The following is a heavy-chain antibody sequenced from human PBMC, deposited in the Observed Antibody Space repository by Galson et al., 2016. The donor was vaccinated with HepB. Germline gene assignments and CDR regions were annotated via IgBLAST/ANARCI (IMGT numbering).Heavy chain of an antibody. CDR1: GDSVSSDSAA. V-gene: IGHV6-1*01. Sequence: CAISGDSVSSDSAAWHWIRQSPSRGLEWLGRTYYRSKWYNDYPVTLKSRLIIYADTSRNQFSLQLNSVTPEDTAVYYCVRDKHKTGTMSYSYYGMDVWGQGTTVTVSS. CDR3: VRDKHKTGTMSYSYYGMDV. D-gene: IGHD1-7*01. CDR2: TYYRSKWYN. J-gene: IGHJ6*02.